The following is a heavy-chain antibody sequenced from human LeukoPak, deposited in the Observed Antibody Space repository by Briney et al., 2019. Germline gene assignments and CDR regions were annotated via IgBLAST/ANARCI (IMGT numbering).Heavy chain of an antibody. D-gene: IGHD2-15*01. CDR1: GYTFTSYY. CDR3: ARDRGWCSGGSCYSGYYYYYMDV. J-gene: IGHJ6*03. V-gene: IGHV1-46*01. CDR2: INPSGGST. Sequence: ASVKVSCKASGYTFTSYYMHWVRRAPGQGLEWMGIINPSGGSTSYAQKFQGRVTMTRDMSTSTVYMELSSLRSEDTAVYYCARDRGWCSGGSCYSGYYYYYMDVWGKGTTVAVSS.